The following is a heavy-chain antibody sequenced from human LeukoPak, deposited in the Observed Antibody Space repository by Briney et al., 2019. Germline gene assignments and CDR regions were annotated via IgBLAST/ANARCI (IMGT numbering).Heavy chain of an antibody. Sequence: GGSLRLSCAASGFTFSSYGMHWVRQAPGKGLGWVAFIRYDGSNKYYADSVKGRFTISRDNSKNTLYLQMNSLRAEDTAVYYCAKSEYSSSWSTRFDYWGQGTLVTVSS. CDR3: AKSEYSSSWSTRFDY. D-gene: IGHD6-13*01. CDR1: GFTFSSYG. J-gene: IGHJ4*02. CDR2: IRYDGSNK. V-gene: IGHV3-30*02.